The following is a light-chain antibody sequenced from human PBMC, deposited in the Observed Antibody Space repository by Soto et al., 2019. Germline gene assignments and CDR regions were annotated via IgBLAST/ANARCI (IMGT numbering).Light chain of an antibody. CDR1: QSINCMS. CDR3: QQYGSSLWT. Sequence: DIVLTQSPCALSLSAGERATLCCRAGQSINCMSLAWYQQKPGQAPRLLIYDASSRATGIPDRFSASGSGTDFTLTISSLEPEDFAVYYCQQYGSSLWTFGQGTKVDIK. J-gene: IGKJ1*01. CDR2: DAS. V-gene: IGKV3-20*01.